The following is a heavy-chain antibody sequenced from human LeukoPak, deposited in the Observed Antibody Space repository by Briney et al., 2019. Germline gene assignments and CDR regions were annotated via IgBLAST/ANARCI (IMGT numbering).Heavy chain of an antibody. Sequence: SVKVSCKASGGTFSSYAISWVRQAPGQGLEWMGGIIPIFGTANYAQKFQGRATITTDESTSTAYMELSSLRSEDTAVYYCARIYDSSGYYFDYWGQGTLVTVSS. J-gene: IGHJ4*02. V-gene: IGHV1-69*05. D-gene: IGHD3-22*01. CDR1: GGTFSSYA. CDR3: ARIYDSSGYYFDY. CDR2: IIPIFGTA.